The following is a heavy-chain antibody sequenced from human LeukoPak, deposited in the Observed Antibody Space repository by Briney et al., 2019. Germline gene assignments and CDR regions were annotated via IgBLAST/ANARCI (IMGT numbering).Heavy chain of an antibody. CDR2: VHLDWRT. CDR3: AREGGFYRPLDY. J-gene: IGHJ4*02. Sequence: PSGTLSLTCGVSGGSISSTNWWTWVRQPPGKGLEWIGEVHLDWRTNYNPSLKSRLIMSVDLPENHISLKLTSVTAADTAVYYCAREGGFYRPLDYSGQGTLVTVSS. D-gene: IGHD3-3*01. CDR1: GGSISSTNW. V-gene: IGHV4-4*02.